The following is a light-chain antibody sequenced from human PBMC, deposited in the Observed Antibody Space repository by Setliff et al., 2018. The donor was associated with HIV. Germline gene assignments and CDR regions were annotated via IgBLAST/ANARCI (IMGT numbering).Light chain of an antibody. Sequence: QSALTQPASVSGSPGQSITISCTGPSSDVVAYNLVSWYQHHPGKAPKVIIYEVSERPSGVSFRFFGSQSGDTSSLTILGLRAEDEADYYCCSYITSNYSYVFGTGTKVTVL. CDR3: CSYITSNYSYV. CDR1: SSDVVAYNL. V-gene: IGLV2-23*02. CDR2: EVS. J-gene: IGLJ1*01.